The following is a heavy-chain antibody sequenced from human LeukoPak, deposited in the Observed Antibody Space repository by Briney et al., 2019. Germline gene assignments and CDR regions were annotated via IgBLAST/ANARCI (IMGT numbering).Heavy chain of an antibody. V-gene: IGHV1-69*04. Sequence: GASVKVSCKASGGTLSSYAISWVRQAPGQGLEWMGRIIPILGIANYAQKFQGRVTITADKSTSTAYMELSSLRSEDTAVYYCATRRGWSNDYYYYYMDVWGKGTTVTVSS. J-gene: IGHJ6*03. CDR3: ATRRGWSNDYYYYYMDV. CDR2: IIPILGIA. D-gene: IGHD2-15*01. CDR1: GGTLSSYA.